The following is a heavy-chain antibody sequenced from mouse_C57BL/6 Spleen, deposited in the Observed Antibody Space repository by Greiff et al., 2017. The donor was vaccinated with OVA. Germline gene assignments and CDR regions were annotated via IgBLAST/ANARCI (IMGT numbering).Heavy chain of an antibody. Sequence: DVMLVESGGGLVKPGGSLKLSCAASGFTFSSYTMSWVRQTPDKRLEWVATISGGGGNTYYPDSVKGRFTISRDNAKNTLYLQMSSLRSEDTALYYCARRDRWLRAYWGQGTLVTVSA. J-gene: IGHJ3*01. CDR3: ARRDRWLRAY. CDR2: ISGGGGNT. V-gene: IGHV5-9*01. D-gene: IGHD2-3*01. CDR1: GFTFSSYT.